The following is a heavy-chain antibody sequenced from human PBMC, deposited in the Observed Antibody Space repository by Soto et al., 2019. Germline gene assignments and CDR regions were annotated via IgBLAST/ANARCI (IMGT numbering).Heavy chain of an antibody. V-gene: IGHV4-39*01. CDR3: KGDILPGGRFYYYGMDV. Sequence: SETLSLSCTVSGGSISSSSYYWGWIRQPPGKGLEWIGSIYYSGSTYYNPSLKSRVTISVDTSKNQFSLKLSSVTAADTAVYYFKGDILPGGRFYYYGMDVWGQGTTVT. D-gene: IGHD3-9*01. CDR1: GGSISSSSYY. J-gene: IGHJ6*02. CDR2: IYYSGST.